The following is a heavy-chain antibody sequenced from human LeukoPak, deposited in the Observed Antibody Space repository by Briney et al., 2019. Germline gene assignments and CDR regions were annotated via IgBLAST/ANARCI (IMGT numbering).Heavy chain of an antibody. CDR1: GFTFSSYA. V-gene: IGHV3-23*01. CDR2: ISGSGGST. D-gene: IGHD7-27*01. Sequence: PGGSLRLPCAASGFTFSSYAMSWVRQAPGKGLEWVSAISGSGGSTYYADSVKGRFTISRDNSKNTLYLQMNSLRAEDTAVYYRAKDVVRTGAYFDYWGQGTLVTVSS. J-gene: IGHJ4*02. CDR3: AKDVVRTGAYFDY.